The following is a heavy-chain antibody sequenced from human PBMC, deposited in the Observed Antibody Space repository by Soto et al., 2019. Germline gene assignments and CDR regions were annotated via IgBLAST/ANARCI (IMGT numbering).Heavy chain of an antibody. D-gene: IGHD2-21*01. CDR1: GFDFSNAW. CDR3: TRDQAYSSAA. J-gene: IGHJ5*02. V-gene: IGHV3-74*01. Sequence: GGSLRLSCAASGFDFSNAWMHWVRQAPGKGLVWVSHVNSDGTITTYADSVKGRFTISRDNAKNTVYLQMNSLRVEDSAGYYGTRDQAYSSAAWGQGTPVTVSS. CDR2: VNSDGTIT.